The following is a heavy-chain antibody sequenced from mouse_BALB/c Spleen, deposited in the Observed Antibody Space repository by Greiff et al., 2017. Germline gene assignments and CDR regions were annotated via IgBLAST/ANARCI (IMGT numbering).Heavy chain of an antibody. V-gene: IGHV1-9*01. CDR1: GYTFSSYW. D-gene: IGHD3-2*01. J-gene: IGHJ4*01. CDR3: ARSDSSGYEGYAMDY. CDR2: ILPGSGST. Sequence: VKLMESGAELMKPGASVKISCKATGYTFSSYWIEWVKQRPGHGLEWIGEILPGSGSTNYNEKFKGKATFTADTTSNTAYMQLSSLTSEDSAVYYCARSDSSGYEGYAMDYWGQGTSVTVSS.